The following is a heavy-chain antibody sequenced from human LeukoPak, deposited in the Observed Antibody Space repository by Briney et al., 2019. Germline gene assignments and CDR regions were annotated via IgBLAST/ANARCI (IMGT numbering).Heavy chain of an antibody. CDR3: AREVGGIVVVPAANNWFDP. Sequence: SETLSLTCAVYGGSFSGYYWSWIRQPPGKGLEWIGEINHSGSTNYNPSLKSRVTISVDTSKNQFSLRLSSVTAADTAVYYCAREVGGIVVVPAANNWFDPWGQGTLVTVSS. CDR2: INHSGST. CDR1: GGSFSGYY. J-gene: IGHJ5*02. V-gene: IGHV4-34*01. D-gene: IGHD2-2*01.